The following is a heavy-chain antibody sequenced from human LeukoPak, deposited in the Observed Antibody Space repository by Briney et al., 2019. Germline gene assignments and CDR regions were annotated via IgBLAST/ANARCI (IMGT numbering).Heavy chain of an antibody. CDR2: IYPDDSDT. Sequence: EESLKISCKGSVYSFTSYWIGWVRQMPGKGLEWMGIIYPDDSDTRYSSCFESQVIISHDKSLSTSYLLLCSLKASHTRTYYCARLGHCTNGVCYSNYYNYMDVWGKGTTVTVSS. J-gene: IGHJ6*03. V-gene: IGHV5-51*01. CDR3: ARLGHCTNGVCYSNYYNYMDV. CDR1: VYSFTSYW. D-gene: IGHD2-8*01.